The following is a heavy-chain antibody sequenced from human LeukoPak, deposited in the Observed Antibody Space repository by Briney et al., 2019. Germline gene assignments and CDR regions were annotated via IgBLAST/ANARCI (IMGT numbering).Heavy chain of an antibody. CDR3: ARGLLRYFDWLLDFDY. J-gene: IGHJ4*02. V-gene: IGHV3-23*01. CDR2: ISGSGGST. D-gene: IGHD3-9*01. Sequence: GGSLRLSCAASGFTFSSYAMSWVRQAPGKGLEWVSVISGSGGSTYYADSVKGRFTISRDNSKNTLYLQMNSLRAEDTAVYYCARGLLRYFDWLLDFDYWGQGTLVTVSS. CDR1: GFTFSSYA.